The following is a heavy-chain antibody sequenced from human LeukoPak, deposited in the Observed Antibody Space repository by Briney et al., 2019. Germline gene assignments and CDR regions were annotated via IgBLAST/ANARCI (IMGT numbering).Heavy chain of an antibody. Sequence: GGSLRLSCVASGFTFSDAWMSWVRQAPGKGLEWVGRIKSKIDGGAIDYGAPVKGRFTISRDDSRNTLYLQMNSLKTEDTAVYCCTTRRQGGCWGQGTLVTVS. CDR2: IKSKIDGGAI. CDR3: TTRRQGGC. V-gene: IGHV3-15*01. J-gene: IGHJ4*02. CDR1: GFTFSDAW. D-gene: IGHD6-25*01.